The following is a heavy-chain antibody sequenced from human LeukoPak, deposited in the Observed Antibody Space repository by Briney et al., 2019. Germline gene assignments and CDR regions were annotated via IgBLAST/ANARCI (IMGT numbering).Heavy chain of an antibody. CDR2: IWYDGSNK. J-gene: IGHJ6*03. V-gene: IGHV3-33*06. Sequence: SGGSLRLSCAASGFTFSTYGMYWVRQAPGKGLDWVAVIWYDGSNKYYADSVKGRFTISRDNSKNTLYLQMNSLRAEDTAVYYFAKDSTPQAYYYWEVWAKGPRSPSP. CDR1: GFTFSTYG. D-gene: IGHD2/OR15-2a*01. CDR3: AKDSTPQAYYYWEV.